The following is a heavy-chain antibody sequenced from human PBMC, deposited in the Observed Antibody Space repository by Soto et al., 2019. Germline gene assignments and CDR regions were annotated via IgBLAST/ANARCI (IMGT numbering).Heavy chain of an antibody. CDR1: GGSLSGYY. V-gene: IGHV4-34*01. CDR2: INHSGST. J-gene: IGHJ6*02. D-gene: IGHD3-3*01. CDR3: ARTSLTIFGPSNDYYRMCV. Sequence: PSETLSLTCAVYGGSLSGYYWSWIRQPPGKGLEWIGEINHSGSTNYNPSLKSRVTISVDTSKNQFSLKLSSVTAADTAVYYCARTSLTIFGPSNDYYRMCVWGLGTTVTVSS.